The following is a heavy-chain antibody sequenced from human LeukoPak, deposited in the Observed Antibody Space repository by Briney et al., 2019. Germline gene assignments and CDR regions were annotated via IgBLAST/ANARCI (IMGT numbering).Heavy chain of an antibody. V-gene: IGHV3-74*01. CDR3: ARAVGWVGRRGGMDV. J-gene: IGHJ6*02. CDR1: GFTFSTYW. Sequence: PGGSLRLSCAASGFTFSTYWMHWVRQAPGKGLVWVSRINPDGTTTSYADSVKGRFTISRDNAKDTVYLQMNSLRAGDTAVYYCARAVGWVGRRGGMDVWGQGTTVTVSS. CDR2: INPDGTTT. D-gene: IGHD1-1*01.